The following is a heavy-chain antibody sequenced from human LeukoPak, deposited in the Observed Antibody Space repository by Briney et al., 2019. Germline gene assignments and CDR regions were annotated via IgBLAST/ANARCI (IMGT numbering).Heavy chain of an antibody. CDR2: IIPIFGTA. V-gene: IGHV1-69*05. Sequence: ASVKVSCKASGGTFSSYAISWVRQAPGQGLEWMGGIIPIFGTANYAQKFQGRVTITTDESTSTAYMEQSSLRSEDTAVYYCARSDSNSYGGGYYYYYYMDVWGKGTTVTVSS. CDR1: GGTFSSYA. CDR3: ARSDSNSYGGGYYYYYYMDV. J-gene: IGHJ6*03. D-gene: IGHD4-11*01.